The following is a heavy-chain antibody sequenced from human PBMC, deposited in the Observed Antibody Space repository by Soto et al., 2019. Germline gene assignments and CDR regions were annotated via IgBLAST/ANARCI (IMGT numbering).Heavy chain of an antibody. D-gene: IGHD3-3*01. V-gene: IGHV1-18*01. CDR1: GYTFTSYG. Sequence: ASVKVSCKASGYTFTSYGISWVRQAPGQGLEWMGWISAYNGNTNYAQKLQGRVTMTTDTSTSTAHMELRSLRSDDTAVYYCARAVGIIRFDPWGQGTLVTVSS. CDR2: ISAYNGNT. J-gene: IGHJ5*02. CDR3: ARAVGIIRFDP.